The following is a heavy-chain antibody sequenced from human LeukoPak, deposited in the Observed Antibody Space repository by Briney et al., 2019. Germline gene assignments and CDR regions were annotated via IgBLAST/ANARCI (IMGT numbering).Heavy chain of an antibody. Sequence: KSGESLKISCKGSGYSFTSYWIGWVRQMPGKGLEWMGTIYPGDSDTRSSPSFQGQVTISADKSISTAYLQWSSLKASDTAMYYCARLYYYDSSGYYPDYWGQGTLVTVSS. J-gene: IGHJ4*02. CDR3: ARLYYYDSSGYYPDY. V-gene: IGHV5-51*01. D-gene: IGHD3-22*01. CDR2: IYPGDSDT. CDR1: GYSFTSYW.